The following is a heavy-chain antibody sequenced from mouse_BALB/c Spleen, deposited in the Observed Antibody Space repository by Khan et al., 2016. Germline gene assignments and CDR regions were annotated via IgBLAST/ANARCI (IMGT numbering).Heavy chain of an antibody. CDR2: IYPGDGDT. J-gene: IGHJ4*01. V-gene: IGHV1-87*01. CDR3: TREGRGALDY. Sequence: QVQLKQSGAELTRPGASVKLSCKASGFTFFNYWLQWVKQRPGQGLEWIGAIYPGDGDTRYTQKFTGKATLTADKSSSTAYMQLSNLTSEDSAVYYCTREGRGALDYWGQVTSVTVSS. CDR1: GFTFFNYW.